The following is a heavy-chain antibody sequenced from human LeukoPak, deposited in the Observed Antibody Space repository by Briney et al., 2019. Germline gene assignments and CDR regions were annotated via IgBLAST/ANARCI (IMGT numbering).Heavy chain of an antibody. D-gene: IGHD5-12*01. Sequence: SETLSLTCTVSGGSISNYFWNWIRQPPGKGLEWIGYFFQSGSAKYNPSLKSRVTSSADTSKNQVSLKLNSVTAADTAVYFCARAGGYSGYGSFDYWGQGILVPVSS. CDR3: ARAGGYSGYGSFDY. CDR1: GGSISNYF. CDR2: FFQSGSA. V-gene: IGHV4-59*08. J-gene: IGHJ4*02.